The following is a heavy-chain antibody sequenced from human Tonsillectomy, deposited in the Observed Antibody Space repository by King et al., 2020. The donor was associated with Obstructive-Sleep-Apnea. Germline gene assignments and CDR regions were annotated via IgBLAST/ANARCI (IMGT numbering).Heavy chain of an antibody. Sequence: VQLVESGGDLVQPGRSLRLSCTASGFTFGDYAMSWFRQAPGKGLEWVGFIRTKPYGGTTTYAGSVKGRFTISRDDYKRIAYMQMNSLKTEDTSVYDCTRDRSVLMSVWGTSHNYYNYYGMDVWGQGTTVTVSS. D-gene: IGHD3-16*01. CDR3: TRDRSVLMSVWGTSHNYYNYYGMDV. V-gene: IGHV3-49*03. CDR1: GFTFGDYA. CDR2: IRTKPYGGTT. J-gene: IGHJ6*02.